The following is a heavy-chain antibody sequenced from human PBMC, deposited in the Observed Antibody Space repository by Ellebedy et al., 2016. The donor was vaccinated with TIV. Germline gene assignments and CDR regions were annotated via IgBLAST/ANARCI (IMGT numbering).Heavy chain of an antibody. CDR2: IYYSGST. Sequence: GSLRLXXTVSGGSISSYYWSWIRQPPGKGLEWIGYIYYSGSTNYNPSLKSRVTMSVDTSKNQFSLKLSSVTAADTAVYYCARYSYGSGSYPLDYWGQGTLVTVSS. CDR1: GGSISSYY. CDR3: ARYSYGSGSYPLDY. V-gene: IGHV4-59*08. D-gene: IGHD3-10*01. J-gene: IGHJ4*02.